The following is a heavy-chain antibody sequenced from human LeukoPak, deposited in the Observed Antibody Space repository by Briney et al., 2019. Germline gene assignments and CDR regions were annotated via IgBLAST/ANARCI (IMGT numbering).Heavy chain of an antibody. CDR3: AKEQQLNWFDP. CDR1: GFTFSSYA. V-gene: IGHV3-33*06. J-gene: IGHJ5*02. CDR2: IWYDGSNK. D-gene: IGHD6-13*01. Sequence: GGSPRLSCAASGFTFSSYAMHWVRQAPGKGLEWVAVIWYDGSNKYYADSVKGRFTISRDNSKNTLYLQMNSLRAEDTAVYYCAKEQQLNWFDPWGQGTLVTVSS.